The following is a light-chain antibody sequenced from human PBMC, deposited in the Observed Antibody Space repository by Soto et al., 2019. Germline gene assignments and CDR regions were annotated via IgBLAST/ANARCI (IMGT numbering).Light chain of an antibody. CDR2: GVT. J-gene: IGLJ1*01. CDR1: SSDVGGYNY. CDR3: SSYAGSNIYV. Sequence: QSALTQPPSASGSPGQSVTISCTGTSSDVGGYNYVSWYQQHPGKAPKLMIYGVTKRPSGVPDRFSGSKSGNTASLTVSGLQAEDEAYYYCSSYAGSNIYVFGTGTKLTVL. V-gene: IGLV2-8*01.